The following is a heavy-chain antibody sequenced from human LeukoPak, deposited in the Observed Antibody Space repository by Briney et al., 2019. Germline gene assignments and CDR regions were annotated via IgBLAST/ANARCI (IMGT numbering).Heavy chain of an antibody. D-gene: IGHD3-9*01. Sequence: SETLSLTCTVSGGSISSYYWSWIRQPPGKGLEWIGYIYYTGSTNYNPSLKSRVTISVDMSKNQFSLKLSSVTAADTAVYYCARGRYFDWLQDYWGQGTLVTVSS. J-gene: IGHJ4*02. CDR2: IYYTGST. CDR1: GGSISSYY. CDR3: ARGRYFDWLQDY. V-gene: IGHV4-59*08.